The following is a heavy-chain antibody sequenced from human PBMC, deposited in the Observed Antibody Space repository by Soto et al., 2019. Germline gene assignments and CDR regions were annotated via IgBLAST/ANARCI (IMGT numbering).Heavy chain of an antibody. Sequence: PSETLSLTCAVYGGSFSGYYWSWIRQPPGKGPEWIGEINHSGSTNYNPSLKSRVTISVDTSKNQFSLKLSSVTAADTAVYYCARHFWSGFYRFDPWGQGTLVTVSS. J-gene: IGHJ5*02. CDR3: ARHFWSGFYRFDP. CDR2: INHSGST. D-gene: IGHD3-3*02. CDR1: GGSFSGYY. V-gene: IGHV4-34*01.